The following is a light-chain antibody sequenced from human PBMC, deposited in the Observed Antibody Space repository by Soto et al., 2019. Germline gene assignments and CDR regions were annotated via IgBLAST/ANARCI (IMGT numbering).Light chain of an antibody. V-gene: IGKV3-20*01. CDR3: QQYGSSRTWT. J-gene: IGKJ1*01. CDR2: GAS. CDR1: QSVSSSY. Sequence: EIVLTQSPGTLSLSPGERATLSCRASQSVSSSYLAWYQQKPGQAPRLLIYGASSRATGIPDRFSGSGSGAAVTLTISRLEPEDFAVYYCQQYGSSRTWTFGQGTKVEIK.